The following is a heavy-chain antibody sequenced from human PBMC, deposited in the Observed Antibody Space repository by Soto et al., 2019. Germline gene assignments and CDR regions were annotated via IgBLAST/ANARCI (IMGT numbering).Heavy chain of an antibody. CDR3: ARALYRSGTYYAFDN. CDR2: ISAYNGNT. J-gene: IGHJ4*02. D-gene: IGHD1-26*01. V-gene: IGHV1-18*01. CDR1: GYTPTNYD. Sequence: QVPLVQSGAEVKKPGASVTVSCKTSGYTPTNYDIGWVRQAPGQGLERMGWISAYNGNTNSAQKLQGRLTMTTDTSTRTAYMELRSLRSDDTAVYYCARALYRSGTYYAFDNWGQGTLVTVSS.